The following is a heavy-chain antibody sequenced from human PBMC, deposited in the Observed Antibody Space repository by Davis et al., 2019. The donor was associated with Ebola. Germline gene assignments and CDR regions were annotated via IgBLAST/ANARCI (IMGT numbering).Heavy chain of an antibody. CDR3: ARAQFDAFDI. J-gene: IGHJ3*02. CDR2: ISAYNGDT. D-gene: IGHD5-24*01. V-gene: IGHV1-18*04. Sequence: ASVKVSCKASGYTFTHYGISWVRQAPGQGLEWMGWISAYNGDTNYEQKLQGRVTMTTDTSTSTAYMELRSLRSEDTAVYYCARAQFDAFDIWGQGTLVTVSS. CDR1: GYTFTHYG.